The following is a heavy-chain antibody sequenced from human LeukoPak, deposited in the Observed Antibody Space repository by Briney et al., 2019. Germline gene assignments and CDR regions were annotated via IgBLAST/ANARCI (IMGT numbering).Heavy chain of an antibody. J-gene: IGHJ4*02. D-gene: IGHD2-2*01. CDR3: ATDRIVVPAVPFDY. CDR1: GFTFSSYE. Sequence: GGSLRLSCAASGFTFSSYEMNWVRQAPGKGLEWVSYISSSGSTIYYADSVKGRFTISRDNAKNSLYLQMNSLRAEDTAVYYCATDRIVVPAVPFDYWGQGTLVTVSS. V-gene: IGHV3-48*03. CDR2: ISSSGSTI.